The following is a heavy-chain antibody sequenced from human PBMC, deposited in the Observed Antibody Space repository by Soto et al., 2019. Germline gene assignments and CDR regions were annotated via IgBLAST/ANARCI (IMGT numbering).Heavy chain of an antibody. CDR3: AKGWSGSFDY. CDR1: GFTFSSYG. V-gene: IGHV3-30*18. CDR2: ISYDGSNK. D-gene: IGHD2-15*01. J-gene: IGHJ4*02. Sequence: QVQLVESGGGVVQPGRSLRLSCAASGFTFSSYGMHWVRQAPGKGLEWVAVISYDGSNKYYADSVKGRFTISRDNSKNTLYLQMSSLRAEDTAVYYCAKGWSGSFDYWGQGTLVTVSS.